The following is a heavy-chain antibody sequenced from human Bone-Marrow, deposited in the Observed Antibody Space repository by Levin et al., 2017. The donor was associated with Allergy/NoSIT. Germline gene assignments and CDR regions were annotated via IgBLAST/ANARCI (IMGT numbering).Heavy chain of an antibody. D-gene: IGHD3-9*01. V-gene: IGHV3-20*04. CDR1: GFTFDDYA. CDR2: IGSNGGGT. CDR3: AKNWDYVILTGFTD. Sequence: GESLKISCAASGFTFDDYAMSWVRQVPGKGLEWVAGIGSNGGGTGYAESVRGRFVVSRDNAENSVFLQMRSLRDDDTAFYYCAKNWDYVILTGFTDWGQGMLVTVSS. J-gene: IGHJ4*02.